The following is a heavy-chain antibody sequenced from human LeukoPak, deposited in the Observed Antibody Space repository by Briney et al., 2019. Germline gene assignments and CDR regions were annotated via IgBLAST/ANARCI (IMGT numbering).Heavy chain of an antibody. CDR2: IYYSGNT. CDR1: GGSNISGSSY. V-gene: IGHV4-39*01. Sequence: PSETLSLXCSVSGGSNISGSSYWGWIRQPPGKGLEWIGSIYYSGNTYYNPSLKSRVTRSVDTSKNQFSLKLNSVTAADTAVYYCARLSSQHYDDYHYYFDYWAREPWSPSPQ. D-gene: IGHD4-17*01. CDR3: ARLSSQHYDDYHYYFDY. J-gene: IGHJ4*02.